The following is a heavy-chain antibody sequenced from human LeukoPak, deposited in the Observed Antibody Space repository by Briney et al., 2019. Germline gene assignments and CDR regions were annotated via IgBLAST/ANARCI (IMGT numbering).Heavy chain of an antibody. J-gene: IGHJ4*02. CDR1: GFTFSTYT. V-gene: IGHV3-48*04. CDR3: AKGRGYSYPEDFDY. D-gene: IGHD5-18*01. CDR2: IGTSSSTI. Sequence: GGSLRLSCAASGFTFSTYTMNWVRQPPGKGLEWVSNIGTSSSTIYYADSVKGRFTISRDNAKNSLYLQMNSLRAEDTALYYCAKGRGYSYPEDFDYWGQGTLVTVSS.